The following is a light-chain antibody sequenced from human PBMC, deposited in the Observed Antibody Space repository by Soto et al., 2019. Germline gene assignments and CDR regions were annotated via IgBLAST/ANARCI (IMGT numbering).Light chain of an antibody. CDR1: QDISNY. Sequence: DIQMTQSPSSLSASVGDRVTITCRASQDISNYLAWYQQKAGKVPKLLIYAASTLQSGVPSRFTGSASGTDFTLTISSLQPEDVATYYCQTYDSAPLPFGGGTKVEIK. J-gene: IGKJ4*01. V-gene: IGKV1-27*01. CDR3: QTYDSAPLP. CDR2: AAS.